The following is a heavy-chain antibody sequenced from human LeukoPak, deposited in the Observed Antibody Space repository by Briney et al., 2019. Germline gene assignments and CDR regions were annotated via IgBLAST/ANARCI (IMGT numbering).Heavy chain of an antibody. CDR3: ARCKAGSYAGGYIQE. D-gene: IGHD3-16*01. CDR2: IKQDGSEK. Sequence: GGSLRLSCAASGFTFSNYCMSWVRQSPGKGLEWVANIKQDGSEKYYVDSVKGRFTISRDNAGNSLYLQMSSLRAEETAVYYCARCKAGSYAGGYIQEWAGGSVASVSS. V-gene: IGHV3-7*04. CDR1: GFTFSNYC. J-gene: IGHJ1*01.